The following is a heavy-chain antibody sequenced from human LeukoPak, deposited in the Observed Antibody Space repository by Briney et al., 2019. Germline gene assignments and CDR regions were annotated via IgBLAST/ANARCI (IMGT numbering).Heavy chain of an antibody. V-gene: IGHV1-18*01. CDR3: ARGGRTRITMVRGVQYPFDY. J-gene: IGHJ4*02. CDR2: ISAYNGNT. CDR1: GYTFTSYG. D-gene: IGHD3-10*01. Sequence: ASVKVSCKASGYTFTSYGISWVRQAPGQGLEWMGWISAYNGNTNYAQKLQGRVTMTTDTSTSTAYMELRSLRSDDTAMYYCARGGRTRITMVRGVQYPFDYWGQGTLVTVSS.